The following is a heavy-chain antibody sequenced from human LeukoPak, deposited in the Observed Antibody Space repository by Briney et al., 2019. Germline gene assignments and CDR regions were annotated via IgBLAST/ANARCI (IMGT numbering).Heavy chain of an antibody. Sequence: GGSLRLSCEASGFTFTTYSMTWVRQAPGKGLEWVAVISYDGSNKYYADSVKGRFTISRDNSKNTLYLQMNSLRAEDTAVYYCAKDADSNYRHYYYYYYMDVWGKGTTVTVSS. D-gene: IGHD4-11*01. CDR1: GFTFTTYS. V-gene: IGHV3-30*18. J-gene: IGHJ6*03. CDR3: AKDADSNYRHYYYYYYMDV. CDR2: ISYDGSNK.